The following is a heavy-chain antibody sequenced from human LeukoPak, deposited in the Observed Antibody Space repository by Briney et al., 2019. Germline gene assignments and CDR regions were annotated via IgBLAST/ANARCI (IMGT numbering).Heavy chain of an antibody. CDR2: ISYDGSNK. D-gene: IGHD3-10*01. CDR1: GFTSSRYG. CDR3: AKGDPYGSGSYPVDY. Sequence: PGGSLRLSCAASGFTSSRYGMHWVRQASGKGLEWVALISYDGSNKYYADSVKGRFTISRDNSKNTLYLQMNSLRPEDTAVYYCAKGDPYGSGSYPVDYWGQGTLVTVSS. V-gene: IGHV3-30*18. J-gene: IGHJ4*02.